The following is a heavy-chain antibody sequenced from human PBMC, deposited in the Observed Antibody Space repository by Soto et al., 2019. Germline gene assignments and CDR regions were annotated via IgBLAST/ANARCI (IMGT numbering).Heavy chain of an antibody. V-gene: IGHV4-59*01. CDR3: ARDRRGSSWPRVDY. D-gene: IGHD6-13*01. J-gene: IGHJ4*02. Sequence: QVQLQESGPGLVKPSETLSLTCIVSGGSLSPYYWSRIRQSPGKGLEWDGSIYYTGTTDYNPSLKSRFTISIATSANKVSLEMTSVTAADTAGDYCARDRRGSSWPRVDYWGQGKLVTVSS. CDR2: IYYTGTT. CDR1: GGSLSPYY.